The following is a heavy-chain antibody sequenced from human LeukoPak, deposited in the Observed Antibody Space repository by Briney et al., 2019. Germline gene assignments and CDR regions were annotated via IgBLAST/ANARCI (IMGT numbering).Heavy chain of an antibody. CDR1: GGSISSYY. J-gene: IGHJ6*03. Sequence: KPSETLSLTCTVSGGSISSYYWSWIRQPPGKGLEWIGYIYYSGSTNYNPSLKSRVTISVDTSKNQFSLKLSSVTAADTAVYYCARGLKVRGVSYYYYYMDVWGKGTTVTVSS. CDR2: IYYSGST. V-gene: IGHV4-59*12. D-gene: IGHD3-10*01. CDR3: ARGLKVRGVSYYYYYMDV.